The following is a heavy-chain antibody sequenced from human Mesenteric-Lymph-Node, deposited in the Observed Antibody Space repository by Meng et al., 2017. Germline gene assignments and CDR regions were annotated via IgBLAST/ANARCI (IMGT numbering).Heavy chain of an antibody. V-gene: IGHV5-51*01. CDR3: ASATHGTSFWDY. CDR1: GYSFTTYW. D-gene: IGHD1-1*01. J-gene: IGHJ4*02. Sequence: GGSLRLSCKASGYSFTTYWIGWVRQMPGKGLEWMGFIYFGGSDTRYRPSFEGQVAISADKSSSTAYLQWSSLKASDTATYYCASATHGTSFWDYWGQGTLVTVSS. CDR2: IYFGGSDT.